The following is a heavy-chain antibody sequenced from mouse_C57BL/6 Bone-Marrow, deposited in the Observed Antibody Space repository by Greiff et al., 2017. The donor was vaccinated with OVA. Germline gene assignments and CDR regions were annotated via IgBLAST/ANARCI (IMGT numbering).Heavy chain of an antibody. CDR1: GYTFTSYW. CDR2: IYPGSGST. D-gene: IGHD2-4*01. J-gene: IGHJ3*01. V-gene: IGHV1-55*01. Sequence: QVQLQQPGAELVKPGASVKMSCKASGYTFTSYWITWVKQRPGQGLEWIGDIYPGSGSTNYNEKFKSKATLTVDISSSTAYMQLSSLTSEDSAVYYCARSVYYDYDGFAYWGQGTLVTVSA. CDR3: ARSVYYDYDGFAY.